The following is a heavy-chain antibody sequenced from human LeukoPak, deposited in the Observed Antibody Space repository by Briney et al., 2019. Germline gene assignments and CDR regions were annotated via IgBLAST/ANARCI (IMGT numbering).Heavy chain of an antibody. CDR2: ISSSSSYI. Sequence: PGGSLRLSCAASGFTFSSCSMNWVRQAPGKGLEWVSSISSSSSYIYYADSVKGRFTISRDNAKNSLYLQMNSLRAEDTAVYYCARATNSGSSYYYYYYMDVWGKGTTVTVSS. D-gene: IGHD1-26*01. CDR3: ARATNSGSSYYYYYYMDV. CDR1: GFTFSSCS. J-gene: IGHJ6*03. V-gene: IGHV3-21*01.